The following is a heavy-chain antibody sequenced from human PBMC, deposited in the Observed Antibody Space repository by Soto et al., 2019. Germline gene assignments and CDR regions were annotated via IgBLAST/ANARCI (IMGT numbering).Heavy chain of an antibody. D-gene: IGHD2-15*01. Sequence: EVQLVESGGGLVKPGGSLRLSCAASGFTFNNYYMNWVRQAPGKGLEWVSSITASGTNIYYADSVKGRFTISRDNAKNSLYLQMNSLRDEDTAVYYCARDEYCSAGGCYTSIDYWGQGPLVTVSS. V-gene: IGHV3-21*01. CDR2: ITASGTNI. CDR1: GFTFNNYY. J-gene: IGHJ4*02. CDR3: ARDEYCSAGGCYTSIDY.